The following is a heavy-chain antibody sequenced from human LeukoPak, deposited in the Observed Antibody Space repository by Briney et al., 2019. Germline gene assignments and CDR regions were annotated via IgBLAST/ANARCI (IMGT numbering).Heavy chain of an antibody. V-gene: IGHV3-64D*06. CDR1: GFTFSSYW. D-gene: IGHD3-9*01. CDR3: VKDLTGTWSFDY. CDR2: IGPNGAST. Sequence: GGSLRLSCVASGFTFSSYWMHWVRQAPGKGLEYVSSIGPNGASTLYADSVKGRFTISRDNSKNALYLQLTSLRLEDTALYYCVKDLTGTWSFDYWGQGTLVTVSS. J-gene: IGHJ4*02.